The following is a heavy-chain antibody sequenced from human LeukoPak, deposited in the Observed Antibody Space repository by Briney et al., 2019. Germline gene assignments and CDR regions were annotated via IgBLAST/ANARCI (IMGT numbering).Heavy chain of an antibody. CDR2: ISAYNGNT. CDR1: GYTFTSYG. CDR3: AAPYDSSGYYYEYDAFDI. D-gene: IGHD3-22*01. V-gene: IGHV1-18*01. J-gene: IGHJ3*02. Sequence: ASVKVSCKASGYTFTSYGISWVRQAPGQGLEWMGWISAYNGNTNYAQKLQGRVTMTTDTSTSTAYMELRSLRSEDTAVYYCAAPYDSSGYYYEYDAFDIWGQGTMVTVSS.